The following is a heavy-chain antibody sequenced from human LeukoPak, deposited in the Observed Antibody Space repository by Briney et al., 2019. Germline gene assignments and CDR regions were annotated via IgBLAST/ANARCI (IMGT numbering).Heavy chain of an antibody. D-gene: IGHD2-2*01. CDR1: GFTFSSYA. Sequence: GGSLRLSCAASGFTFSSYAMHWVRQAPGKGLEWVAVISYDGSNKYYADSVKGRFTISRDNSKNTLCLQMSSLRAEDTAVYYCAKNLLDCSSTSCYPAYYYYMDVWGKGTTVTVSS. CDR2: ISYDGSNK. J-gene: IGHJ6*03. V-gene: IGHV3-30-3*02. CDR3: AKNLLDCSSTSCYPAYYYYMDV.